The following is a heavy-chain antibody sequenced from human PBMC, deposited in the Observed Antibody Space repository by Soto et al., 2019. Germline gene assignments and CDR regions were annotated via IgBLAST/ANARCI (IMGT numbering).Heavy chain of an antibody. CDR1: GGSISSSSYY. Sequence: SETLSLTCTVSGGSISSSSYYWRWVRQPPGKGLECIGSIYYSGSTYYNPSLKSRVTISVDTSKNQFSLKLSSVTAADTAVYYCGVLAAGYCSGGSCYSNWFDPWGQGTLVTVSS. CDR2: IYYSGST. CDR3: GVLAAGYCSGGSCYSNWFDP. V-gene: IGHV4-39*01. J-gene: IGHJ5*02. D-gene: IGHD2-15*01.